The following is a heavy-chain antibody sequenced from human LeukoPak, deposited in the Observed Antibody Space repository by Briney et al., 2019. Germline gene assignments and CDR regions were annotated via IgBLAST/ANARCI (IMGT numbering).Heavy chain of an antibody. J-gene: IGHJ4*02. CDR1: GYSISSGYY. D-gene: IGHD4-17*01. CDR2: IYHSGST. CDR3: ATKLTTVTTYLGY. Sequence: PSETLSLTCTVSGYSISSGYYWGWIRQPPGKGLEWIGSIYHSGSTYYNPSLKSRVTISVDTSKNQFSLKLSSVTAADTAVYYCATKLTTVTTYLGYWGQGTLVTVSS. V-gene: IGHV4-38-2*02.